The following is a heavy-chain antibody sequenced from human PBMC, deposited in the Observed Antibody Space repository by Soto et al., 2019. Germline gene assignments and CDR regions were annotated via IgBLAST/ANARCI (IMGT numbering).Heavy chain of an antibody. J-gene: IGHJ4*02. D-gene: IGHD3-16*01. CDR1: GFKSVDYA. CDR2: ISGTGAST. CDR3: AKRHWGGAQDY. V-gene: IGHV3-23*01. Sequence: LRLSCAASGFKSVDYAMGWVRQAPGKGLEWVAAISGTGASTFYDDSVKGRFTISRDNSRSTLYLQMNSLRAEDTAVYYCAKRHWGGAQDYWGQGTLVTVSS.